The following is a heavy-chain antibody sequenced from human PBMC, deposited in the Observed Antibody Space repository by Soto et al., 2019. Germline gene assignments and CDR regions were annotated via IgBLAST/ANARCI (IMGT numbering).Heavy chain of an antibody. Sequence: GASVKVSCKASGGTFSSYAISWVRQAPGQGLEWMGGIIPIFGTANYAQKFQGRVTITADESTSTAYMELSSLRSEDTAVYYCARDLLNWNNPYNWFDPWGQGTLVTVSS. V-gene: IGHV1-69*13. CDR1: GGTFSSYA. CDR3: ARDLLNWNNPYNWFDP. J-gene: IGHJ5*02. D-gene: IGHD1-20*01. CDR2: IIPIFGTA.